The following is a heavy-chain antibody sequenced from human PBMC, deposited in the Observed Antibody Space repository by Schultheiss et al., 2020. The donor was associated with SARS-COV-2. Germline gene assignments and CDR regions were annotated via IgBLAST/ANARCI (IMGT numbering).Heavy chain of an antibody. J-gene: IGHJ4*02. CDR1: GGSFSGYY. Sequence: SETLSLTCAVYGGSFSGYYWSWIRQPPGKGLEWIGRIYTSGSTNYNPSLKSRVTISVDTSKNQFSLKLSSVTAADTAVYYCARFGGVFDYWGQGTLVTVSS. D-gene: IGHD3-16*01. CDR2: IYTSGST. CDR3: ARFGGVFDY. V-gene: IGHV4-59*10.